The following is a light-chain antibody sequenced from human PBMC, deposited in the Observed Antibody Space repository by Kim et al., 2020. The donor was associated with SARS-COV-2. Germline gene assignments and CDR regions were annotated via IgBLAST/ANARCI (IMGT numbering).Light chain of an antibody. V-gene: IGKV3-11*01. CDR2: DAS. Sequence: AVSPGERDTLCCKASQSVGDNLAWYQQKPGQPPRLLIYDASNRDTGIPARFSGSGSGTDFNLAISSLRPEDFAVYYWQQRSNWVTFGQGKRLEIK. CDR1: QSVGDN. CDR3: QQRSNWVT. J-gene: IGKJ5*01.